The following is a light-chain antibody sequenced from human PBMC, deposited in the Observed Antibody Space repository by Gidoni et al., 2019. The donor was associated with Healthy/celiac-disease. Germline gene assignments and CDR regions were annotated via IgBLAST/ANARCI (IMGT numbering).Light chain of an antibody. Sequence: DIQMTQSPSTLSASVGDRVTITCRASQSISTWLAWYQQKPGKAPKVMIYKASSLESGVPSRFSGSGSGTEFTLTISSLQPDDFATYYCQQYSSDPYTFGQGTKLEIK. J-gene: IGKJ2*01. CDR2: KAS. V-gene: IGKV1-5*03. CDR1: QSISTW. CDR3: QQYSSDPYT.